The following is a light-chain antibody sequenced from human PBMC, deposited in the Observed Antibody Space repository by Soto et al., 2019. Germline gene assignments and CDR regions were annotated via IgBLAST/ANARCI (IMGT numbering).Light chain of an antibody. CDR3: QQYGSSPN. Sequence: EIVMTQSPATLSVSPGERATLSCRASQSVSSSYLAWYQQKPGQAPRLLIYGTSSRATGIPDRFSRSGSGTDFTLTISRLEPEEFAVDYCQQYGSSPNFGGGTKVDIK. J-gene: IGKJ4*01. CDR1: QSVSSSY. V-gene: IGKV3-20*01. CDR2: GTS.